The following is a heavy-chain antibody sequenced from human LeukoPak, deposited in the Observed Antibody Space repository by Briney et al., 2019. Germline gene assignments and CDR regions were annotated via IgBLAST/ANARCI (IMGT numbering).Heavy chain of an antibody. CDR3: GRGLRSCSGGEGYEYKLFDP. D-gene: IGHD2-15*01. J-gene: IGHJ5*02. CDR1: GFTVNSNY. Sequence: SGGSLTLASGASGFTVNSNYMAWDRQAPGKVRGWVAFIYGGGSTHYSESVRGGFTIPRHNSKNTLSLQMGSLGPGSTGACSCGRGLRSCSGGEGYEYKLFDPWGQGTLVSVSS. V-gene: IGHV3-53*04. CDR2: IYGGGST.